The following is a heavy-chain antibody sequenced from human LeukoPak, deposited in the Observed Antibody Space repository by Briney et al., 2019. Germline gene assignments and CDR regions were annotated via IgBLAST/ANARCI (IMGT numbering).Heavy chain of an antibody. J-gene: IGHJ4*02. V-gene: IGHV3-7*02. D-gene: IGHD2-8*02. CDR2: INQYKSAQ. CDR3: ARLKEDSTVYDY. Sequence: GGSLRLSCEASGFSFNSHWWCWVRQALGEGREWVASINQYKSAQRYVVSVRGRFTISRDKAKSLLYLEMSSVRAEDTAVYFCARLKEDSTVYDYWGPGTLVTVSS. CDR1: GFSFNSHW.